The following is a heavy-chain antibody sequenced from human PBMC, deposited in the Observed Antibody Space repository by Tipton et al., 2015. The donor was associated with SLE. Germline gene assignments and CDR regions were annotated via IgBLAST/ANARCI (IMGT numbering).Heavy chain of an antibody. CDR2: LYYGGVT. V-gene: IGHV4-59*08. Sequence: TLSLTCTVSGGSISSYYWSWLRQPPGKGLEWIASLYYGGVTNYNPSLKSQVTISLDTSKNHFSLKLTSVTAADTAVYYCARGMVTWRGAIIGVDVWGQGTTVNVSS. J-gene: IGHJ6*02. CDR3: ARGMVTWRGAIIGVDV. D-gene: IGHD2-21*02. CDR1: GGSISSYY.